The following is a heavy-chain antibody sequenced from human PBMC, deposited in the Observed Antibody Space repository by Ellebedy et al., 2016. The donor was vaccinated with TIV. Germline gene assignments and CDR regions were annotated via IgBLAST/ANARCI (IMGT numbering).Heavy chain of an antibody. Sequence: MPSETLSLTCSVSGVSISSSSDYWGWIRQPPGKGLEWIGSVDYSGRAYNNPSLKSRVTSSVDTSKNQFSLKLTSVTAADTAVYYCAKGFYRAVAYWGQGTLVTVSS. CDR2: VDYSGRA. V-gene: IGHV4-39*07. CDR3: AKGFYRAVAY. D-gene: IGHD6-19*01. CDR1: GVSISSSSDY. J-gene: IGHJ4*02.